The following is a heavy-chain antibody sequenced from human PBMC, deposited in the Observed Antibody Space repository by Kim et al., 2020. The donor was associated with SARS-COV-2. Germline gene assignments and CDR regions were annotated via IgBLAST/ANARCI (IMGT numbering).Heavy chain of an antibody. D-gene: IGHD5-18*01. J-gene: IGHJ6*01. CDR2: ISVTGGNA. CDR1: GSTFSSYA. CDR3: AKEVAAMERWEDYHSYG. Sequence: GGSLRLSCTASGSTFSSYAMSWVRQAPGKGLEWVSTISVTGGNAFSADSVNGRFTISRDNSKNTLYLHMFSLRAEDTAVYYCAKEVAAMERWEDYHSYG. V-gene: IGHV3-23*01.